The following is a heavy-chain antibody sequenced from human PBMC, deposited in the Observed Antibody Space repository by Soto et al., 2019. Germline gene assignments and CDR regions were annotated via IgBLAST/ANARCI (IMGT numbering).Heavy chain of an antibody. D-gene: IGHD3-3*01. CDR1: GYTVTGYY. Sequence: ASVKVSCKASGYTVTGYYMHCVRRAPGQVLEWMGWINPNSGGTNYAQKFQGRVTMTRDTSISTAYMELSRLRSDDTAVYYCARAVLRFLEWPQYDYWGQGTLVTVSS. V-gene: IGHV1-2*02. CDR2: INPNSGGT. J-gene: IGHJ4*02. CDR3: ARAVLRFLEWPQYDY.